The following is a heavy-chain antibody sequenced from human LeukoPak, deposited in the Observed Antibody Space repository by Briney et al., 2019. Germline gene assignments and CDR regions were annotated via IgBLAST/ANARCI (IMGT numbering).Heavy chain of an antibody. CDR2: IYYSGST. V-gene: IGHV4-30-4*08. D-gene: IGHD2-8*01. CDR1: GHSFSSVTDY. J-gene: IGHJ1*01. Sequence: PSETLSLTCTVSGHSFSSVTDYWAWIRQPPGKGLEWIGYIYYSGSTYYNPSLKSRVTISVDTSKNQFSLKLSSVTAADTAVYYCAGEGYYANEGNFQHWGQGTLVTVSS. CDR3: AGEGYYANEGNFQH.